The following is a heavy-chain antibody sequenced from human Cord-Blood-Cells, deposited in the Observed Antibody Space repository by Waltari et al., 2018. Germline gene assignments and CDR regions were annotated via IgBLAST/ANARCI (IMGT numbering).Heavy chain of an antibody. Sequence: QVQLVQSGAEVKKPGSSVKVSCKASGGTFSSYAISWVRQAPGQGLEWMGGIIPIFGTANYAQKFQGRVTIIADESTSTAYMELSSLRSEDTAVYYCARAGGYSYGHYYYYGMDVWGQGTTVTVSS. CDR2: IIPIFGTA. J-gene: IGHJ6*02. V-gene: IGHV1-69*12. D-gene: IGHD5-18*01. CDR3: ARAGGYSYGHYYYYGMDV. CDR1: GGTFSSYA.